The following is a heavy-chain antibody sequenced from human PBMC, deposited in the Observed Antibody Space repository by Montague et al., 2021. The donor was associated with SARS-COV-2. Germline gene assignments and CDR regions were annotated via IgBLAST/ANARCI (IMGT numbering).Heavy chain of an antibody. CDR3: ARARITMIVVVNAFDI. D-gene: IGHD3-22*01. V-gene: IGHV4-31*03. Sequence: TLSLTCTVSGGSISSGGYYWSWIREHPGKGLEWIGYIYYSGSTYYXPCLKSRVTISVDTSKNQFSLKLSSVTAADTAVYYCARARITMIVVVNAFDIWGQGTMVTVSS. CDR1: GGSISSGGYY. J-gene: IGHJ3*02. CDR2: IYYSGST.